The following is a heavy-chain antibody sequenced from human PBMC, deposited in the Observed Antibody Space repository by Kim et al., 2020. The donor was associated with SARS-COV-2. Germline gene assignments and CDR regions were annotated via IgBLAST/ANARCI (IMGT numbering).Heavy chain of an antibody. CDR2: ISYDGSNK. D-gene: IGHD3-10*01. Sequence: GGSLRLSCAASGFTFSTYGMHWVRQAPGKGLEWVAVISYDGSNKYYADSVKGRFTISRDNSKNTLYLQMNSLRAEDTAVYYCAKDTQGLLWFGELLSQISDYGMDVGGQGPTVTVSS. J-gene: IGHJ6*02. V-gene: IGHV3-30*18. CDR3: AKDTQGLLWFGELLSQISDYGMDV. CDR1: GFTFSTYG.